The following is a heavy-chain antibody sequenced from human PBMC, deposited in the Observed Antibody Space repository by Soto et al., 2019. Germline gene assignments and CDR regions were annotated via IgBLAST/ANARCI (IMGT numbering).Heavy chain of an antibody. CDR1: GGSISGYY. CDR2: ISYSETT. Sequence: SETLSLTCTVSGGSISGYYWSWIRQSPGKGLEWIGYISYSETTNYNPSLKSRVTMSVDTSKNQFSLKLISVTAADTAVYFCAASYYNILTGHFAFDIWGHGTMVTVSS. V-gene: IGHV4-59*01. CDR3: AASYYNILTGHFAFDI. J-gene: IGHJ3*02. D-gene: IGHD3-9*01.